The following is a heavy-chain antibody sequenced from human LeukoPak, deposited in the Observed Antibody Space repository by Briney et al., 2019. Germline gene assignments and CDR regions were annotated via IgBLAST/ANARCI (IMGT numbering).Heavy chain of an antibody. CDR3: ARGGNVYCSGNTCYLPDY. V-gene: IGHV1-2*02. Sequence: ASVKVSCKASGYTFTGYYIHWVRQAPGQGLEWMGWISPNSDDTNYAQNFQGRVTMTRDTSISTAYMELSRLRSDDTAVFYCARGGNVYCSGNTCYLPDYWGQGTLVTVSS. D-gene: IGHD2-2*01. CDR1: GYTFTGYY. J-gene: IGHJ4*02. CDR2: ISPNSDDT.